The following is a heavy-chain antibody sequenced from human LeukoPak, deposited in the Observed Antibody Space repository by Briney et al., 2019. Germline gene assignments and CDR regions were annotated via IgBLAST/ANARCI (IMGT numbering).Heavy chain of an antibody. Sequence: GGSLRLSCAASGFTFSTYAMSWVRKAPGKGLEWVSVISGSGDTAYYADSVKGRFAISRDNSKNTLALQMNTLTAEDTAVYYSAKAPGDYGQPFDYWGQGTLVTVSS. V-gene: IGHV3-23*01. CDR2: ISGSGDTA. J-gene: IGHJ4*02. CDR3: AKAPGDYGQPFDY. CDR1: GFTFSTYA. D-gene: IGHD4/OR15-4a*01.